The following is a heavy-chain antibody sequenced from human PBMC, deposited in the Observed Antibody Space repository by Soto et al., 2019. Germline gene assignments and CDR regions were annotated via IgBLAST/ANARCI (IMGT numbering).Heavy chain of an antibody. J-gene: IGHJ4*02. Sequence: GGSLRLSCAASGFTFSSYGMHWVRQAPGKGLEWVAVISYDGSNKYYADSVKGRFTISRDNSKNTLYLQMNSLRAEDTAVYYCAKEAWFGEEAITQYYFDYWGQGTLVTVSS. D-gene: IGHD3-10*01. CDR1: GFTFSSYG. CDR2: ISYDGSNK. V-gene: IGHV3-30*18. CDR3: AKEAWFGEEAITQYYFDY.